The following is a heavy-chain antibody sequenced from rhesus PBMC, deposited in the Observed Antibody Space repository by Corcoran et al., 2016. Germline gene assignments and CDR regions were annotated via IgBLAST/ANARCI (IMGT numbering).Heavy chain of an antibody. V-gene: IGHV4-160*01. CDR1: GGSISSNY. D-gene: IGHD3-22*01. J-gene: IGHJ4*01. CDR2: IYGSGRIT. Sequence: QVQLQESGPGLVKPSETLSLTCAVSGGSISSNYWSWIRQPPGKGLEWIGRIYGSGRITVYNPSLKSRVTISPDTSKNQFSLKLSSVTAADTAVYYCARGGYYDLYFDYWGQGVLVTVSS. CDR3: ARGGYYDLYFDY.